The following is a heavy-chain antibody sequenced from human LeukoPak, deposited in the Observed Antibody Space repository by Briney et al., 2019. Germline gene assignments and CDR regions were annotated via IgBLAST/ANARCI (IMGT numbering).Heavy chain of an antibody. CDR1: GYTFTSYA. J-gene: IGHJ3*02. V-gene: IGHV1-3*01. D-gene: IGHD3-9*01. Sequence: GASVKVSCKASGYTFTSYAMHWVRQAPGQRLEWMGWMNAANGNTKYSQKFQGRVTITRDTSASTAYMELSSLRSEDTAVYYCARSGLVLRYFDWRGGAFDIWGQRTMVTVSS. CDR3: ARSGLVLRYFDWRGGAFDI. CDR2: MNAANGNT.